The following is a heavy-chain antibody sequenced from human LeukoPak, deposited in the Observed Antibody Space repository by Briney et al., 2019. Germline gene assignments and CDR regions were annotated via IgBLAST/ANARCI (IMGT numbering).Heavy chain of an antibody. Sequence: GSLRLSCAASGFTFSSYAMSWIRQPPGKGLEWIGEINHSGSTNYNPSLKSRVTISVDTSKNQFSLKLSSVTAADTAVYYCARGRWGYYYGSGRKGYYFDYWGQGTLVTVSS. D-gene: IGHD3-10*01. CDR2: INHSGST. J-gene: IGHJ4*02. CDR3: ARGRWGYYYGSGRKGYYFDY. CDR1: GFTFSSYA. V-gene: IGHV4-34*01.